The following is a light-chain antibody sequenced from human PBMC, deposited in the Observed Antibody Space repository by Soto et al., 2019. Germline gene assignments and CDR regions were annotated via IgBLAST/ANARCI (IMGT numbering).Light chain of an antibody. Sequence: DIQLTQSPSTLSASVGDRVTITCRASQSIDSWLAWYQQKPGKAPKLLIYKTSNLESGVPSRFSGSGSRTEFSLTISSLQPDDFATYYCKQYKSFCLTFGGGTKVDIK. V-gene: IGKV1-5*03. CDR1: QSIDSW. J-gene: IGKJ4*01. CDR3: KQYKSFCLT. CDR2: KTS.